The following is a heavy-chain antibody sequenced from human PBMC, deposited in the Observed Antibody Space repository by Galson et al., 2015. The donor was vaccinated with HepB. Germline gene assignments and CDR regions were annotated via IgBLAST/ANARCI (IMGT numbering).Heavy chain of an antibody. D-gene: IGHD3-3*01. Sequence: SLRLSCAASGFTFSSYGMNWVRQAPGKGLEWVAVIWYDGSNKYYADSVKGRFTISRDNSKNTLYLQMNSLRAEDTAVYYCARDGHKDDFWSGYYTNYYYYGMDVWGQGTTVTVSS. CDR1: GFTFSSYG. CDR2: IWYDGSNK. J-gene: IGHJ6*02. V-gene: IGHV3-33*01. CDR3: ARDGHKDDFWSGYYTNYYYYGMDV.